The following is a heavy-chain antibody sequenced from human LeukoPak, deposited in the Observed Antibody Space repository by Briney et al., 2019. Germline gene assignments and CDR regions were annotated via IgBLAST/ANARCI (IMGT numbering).Heavy chain of an antibody. V-gene: IGHV3-7*01. J-gene: IGHJ4*02. Sequence: PGGSLRLSCAASGFTFSSNWMSWVRQAPGKGLEWVANIKQDGTEKNYVDSVKGRFIISRDNAKNSLYLQMNSLRAEDTAVYYCAKAGNGFGYWGQGALVTVSS. CDR1: GFTFSSNW. D-gene: IGHD2-8*01. CDR2: IKQDGTEK. CDR3: AKAGNGFGY.